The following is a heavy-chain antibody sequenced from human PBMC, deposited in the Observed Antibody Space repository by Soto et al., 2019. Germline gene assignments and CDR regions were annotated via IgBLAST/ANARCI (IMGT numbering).Heavy chain of an antibody. Sequence: GASVKVSCKASGYTFTNFFLHWVRLAPGQGLEWMGMITPSGGSTNYAQKLQGRVTMTIDTFTSPVYLELSSLRSYDTAVYYCARGPYCTNGVCTKPPSDYYMDVWGKGTTVTVSS. CDR2: ITPSGGST. CDR1: GYTFTNFF. J-gene: IGHJ6*03. V-gene: IGHV1-46*01. CDR3: ARGPYCTNGVCTKPPSDYYMDV. D-gene: IGHD2-8*01.